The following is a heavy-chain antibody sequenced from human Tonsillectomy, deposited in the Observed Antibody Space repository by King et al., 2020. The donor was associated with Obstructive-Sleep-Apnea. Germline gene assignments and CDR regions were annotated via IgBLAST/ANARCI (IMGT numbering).Heavy chain of an antibody. CDR3: ARRRTGSKNFDY. J-gene: IGHJ4*02. CDR1: GFTFSDYS. V-gene: IGHV3-21*01. Sequence: VQLVESGGGLVKPGGSLRLSCAASGFTFSDYSINWVRQAPGKGLEWVSSIISRSTYIYYADSVKGRFSISRDNAKNSLFLQMNSLRADDTAVYFCARRRTGSKNFDYWGQGTLLTVSS. CDR2: IISRSTYI. D-gene: IGHD3-10*01.